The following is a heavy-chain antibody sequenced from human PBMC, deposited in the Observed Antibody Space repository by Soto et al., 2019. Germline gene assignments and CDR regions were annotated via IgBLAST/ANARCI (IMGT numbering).Heavy chain of an antibody. Sequence: EVQLVESGGGLVQPGGSLRLSCTASGFTFSDYSMNWVRHAPGKGLEWVSYISSSSGTIHYADSVKGRFTIPRDNAKSSRLLHMNSVRAEDTAGYSCARALKQGSTTLLGMDVWGKVTTVTVSS. D-gene: IGHD2-2*01. CDR2: ISSSSGTI. CDR1: GFTFSDYS. V-gene: IGHV3-48*01. CDR3: ARALKQGSTTLLGMDV. J-gene: IGHJ6*04.